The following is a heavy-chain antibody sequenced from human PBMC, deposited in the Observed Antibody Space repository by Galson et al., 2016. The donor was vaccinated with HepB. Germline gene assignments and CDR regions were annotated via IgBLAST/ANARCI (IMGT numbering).Heavy chain of an antibody. Sequence: SETLSLTCAVYGGSISGYYWSWIRQPPGKGLEWNGEVTETGRTNDNPSLKSRVTVSLATSKDRFSLRLTSVTAADTAVYYCARTPPGDYYYAMEFWGEGTTVIV. J-gene: IGHJ6*02. V-gene: IGHV4-34*01. CDR1: GGSISGYY. CDR3: ARTPPGDYYYAMEF. CDR2: VTETGRT.